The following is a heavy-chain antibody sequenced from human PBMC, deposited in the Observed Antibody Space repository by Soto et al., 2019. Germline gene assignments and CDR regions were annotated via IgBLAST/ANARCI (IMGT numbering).Heavy chain of an antibody. CDR2: ISGSGVST. V-gene: IGHV3-23*01. D-gene: IGHD2-2*01. Sequence: EVQLLESGGGLVQPGGSLRLSCAASGFTFSTFAINWGRQAPGKGLDWVSTISGSGVSTYYADSVKGRFSVSRDRSKNTVYLHMDSLRAEDTAIYYCAKDRYCSSTSCSSLDYWGQGTLVTVSS. CDR3: AKDRYCSSTSCSSLDY. J-gene: IGHJ4*02. CDR1: GFTFSTFA.